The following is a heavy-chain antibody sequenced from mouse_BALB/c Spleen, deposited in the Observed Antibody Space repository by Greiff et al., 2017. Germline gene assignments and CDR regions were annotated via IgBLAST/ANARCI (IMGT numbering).Heavy chain of an antibody. CDR2: ISSGGSYT. CDR1: GFTFSSYA. Sequence: EVKLVESGGGLVKPGGSLKLSCAASGFTFSSYAMSWVRQSPEKRLEWVAEISSGGSYTYYTDTVPGRFTISRDNAKNTLYLEMSSLRSEDTARYYCARDRDYGSSFYAMDYWGQGTSVTVSS. D-gene: IGHD1-1*01. V-gene: IGHV5-9-4*01. J-gene: IGHJ4*01. CDR3: ARDRDYGSSFYAMDY.